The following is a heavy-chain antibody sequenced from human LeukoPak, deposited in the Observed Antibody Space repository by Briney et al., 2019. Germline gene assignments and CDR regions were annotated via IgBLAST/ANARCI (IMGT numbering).Heavy chain of an antibody. J-gene: IGHJ4*02. CDR1: GFTFSSYW. Sequence: PGGSLRLSCAASGFTFSSYWMHWVRQAPGKGLVWVSRINSDGSDTSYADSVKGRFTISRDNAKNTLYLQMNSLRAEDTAVYYCARVFTTVVTPGIADYWGQGTLVTVSS. D-gene: IGHD4-23*01. CDR3: ARVFTTVVTPGIADY. CDR2: INSDGSDT. V-gene: IGHV3-74*01.